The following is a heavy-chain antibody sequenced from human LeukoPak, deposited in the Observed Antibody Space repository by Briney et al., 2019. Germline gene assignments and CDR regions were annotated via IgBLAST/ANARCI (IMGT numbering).Heavy chain of an antibody. J-gene: IGHJ4*02. Sequence: GGYLRLSCAASGFTFDDYTMHWVRQAPGKGLEWVSLISWDGGSTYYADSEKGLFTTSRDDSKNSLYLQMNSLRTVDTALYYCAKGTTIAAAGIPFDYWGQGTLV. CDR3: AKGTTIAAAGIPFDY. V-gene: IGHV3-43*01. CDR2: ISWDGGST. CDR1: GFTFDDYT. D-gene: IGHD6-13*01.